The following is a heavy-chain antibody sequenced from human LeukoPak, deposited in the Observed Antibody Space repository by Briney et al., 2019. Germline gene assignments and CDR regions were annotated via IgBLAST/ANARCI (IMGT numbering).Heavy chain of an antibody. V-gene: IGHV3-23*01. Sequence: PGGSLRLSCAASGFTFSSGDMNWVRQAPGKGLEWVSGISGNGGSTYYADSVKGRFTISRDNSKNTLSLQMNSLRAEDTAVYYCAADGNWNLVFDYWGQGTLVTVSS. CDR3: AADGNWNLVFDY. J-gene: IGHJ4*02. CDR1: GFTFSSGD. CDR2: ISGNGGST. D-gene: IGHD1-7*01.